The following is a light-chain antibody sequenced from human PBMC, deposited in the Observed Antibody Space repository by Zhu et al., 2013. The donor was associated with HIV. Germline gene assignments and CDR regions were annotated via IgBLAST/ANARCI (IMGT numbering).Light chain of an antibody. V-gene: IGKV3-15*01. CDR3: QQYNNWPPWT. CDR1: QSIGRY. Sequence: EVILTQSPATLAVSPGDRATVSCRASQSIGRYLAWYQKKPGQAPRLLMHETSIRARGIPARFSGSGSGTEFTVTISSLQSEDFAVYYCQQYNNWPPWTFGQGTKVEIK. J-gene: IGKJ1*01. CDR2: ETS.